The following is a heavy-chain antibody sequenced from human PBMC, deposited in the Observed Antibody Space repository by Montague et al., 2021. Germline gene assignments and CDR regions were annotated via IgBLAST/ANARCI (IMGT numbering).Heavy chain of an antibody. CDR3: ARDGYNWIPYDY. CDR1: GFTLDSYT. CDR2: SSGTGADT. D-gene: IGHD1-1*01. V-gene: IGHV3-23*01. J-gene: IGHJ4*02. Sequence: SLRLSCAGSGFTLDSYTMSWVRQAPGKGLEWVSASSGTGADTYYADSVKGRFTISRDNSKNTLYLQMDSLRDDDTAVYYCARDGYNWIPYDYWGQGTLVTVSS.